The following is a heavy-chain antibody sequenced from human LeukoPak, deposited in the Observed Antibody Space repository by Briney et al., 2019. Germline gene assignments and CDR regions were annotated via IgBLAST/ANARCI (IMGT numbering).Heavy chain of an antibody. V-gene: IGHV4-34*01. Sequence: SETLSLTCAVYGGSFSGYYWSWIRQPPGKGLEWIGEINHSGSTNYNPSLKGRVTISVDTSKNQFSLKLSSVTAADTAVYCCARGQRVYYYYYMDVWGKGTTVTVSS. CDR1: GGSFSGYY. J-gene: IGHJ6*03. CDR2: INHSGST. CDR3: ARGQRVYYYYYMDV.